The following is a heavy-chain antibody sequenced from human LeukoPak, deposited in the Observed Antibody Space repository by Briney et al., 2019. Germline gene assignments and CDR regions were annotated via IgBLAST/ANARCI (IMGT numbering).Heavy chain of an antibody. Sequence: PSETLSLTCTVSGGSISSYYWSWIRQPPGKGQEWIGYIYYSGSTNYNPSLKSRVTISVDTSKNQFSLKLSSVTAADTAVYYCAKSSGWVYDAFDIWGQGTMVTVSS. J-gene: IGHJ3*02. CDR2: IYYSGST. D-gene: IGHD6-19*01. CDR3: AKSSGWVYDAFDI. CDR1: GGSISSYY. V-gene: IGHV4-59*01.